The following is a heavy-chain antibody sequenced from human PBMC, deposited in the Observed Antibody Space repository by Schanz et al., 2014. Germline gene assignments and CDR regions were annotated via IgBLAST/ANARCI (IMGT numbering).Heavy chain of an antibody. D-gene: IGHD1-26*01. CDR2: IWFDGNNK. J-gene: IGHJ6*02. V-gene: IGHV3-33*06. CDR3: VKDLQRELLRDDHYYGMDV. CDR1: GFTFSSYG. Sequence: QVQLVESGGGVVQPGRSLRLFCATSGFTFSSYGMHWVRQAPGKGLEWVAVIWFDGNNKYYADSVKGRFTISRDNSKNTLYLQMNSLRAEDTAVYYCVKDLQRELLRDDHYYGMDVWGQGTTVTVSS.